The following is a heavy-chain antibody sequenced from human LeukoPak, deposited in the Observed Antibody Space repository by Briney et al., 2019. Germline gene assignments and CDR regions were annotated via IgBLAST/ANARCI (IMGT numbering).Heavy chain of an antibody. V-gene: IGHV4-4*07. CDR2: IYTSGST. Sequence: SETLSLTCTVSGGSISSYYWSWIRQPAGKGLEWIVRIYTSGSTNYNPSLKSRVTISVDKSKNQFSLKLSSVTAADTAVYYCARDSPSIALYYWGQGTLVTVSS. CDR3: ARDSPSIALYY. CDR1: GGSISSYY. D-gene: IGHD2-15*01. J-gene: IGHJ4*02.